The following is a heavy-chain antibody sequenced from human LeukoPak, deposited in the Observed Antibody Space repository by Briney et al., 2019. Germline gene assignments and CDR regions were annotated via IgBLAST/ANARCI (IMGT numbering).Heavy chain of an antibody. CDR2: IYYSGST. CDR3: ARSSLAVYFDY. Sequence: SETLSLTCTVSGGSISSSSYYWGWIRQPPGKGLEWIGSIYYSGSTYYNPSLKSRVTISIDTSKNQFSLKLSSVTAADTAVYYCARSSLAVYFDYWGQGTLVTASS. V-gene: IGHV4-39*01. CDR1: GGSISSSSYY. J-gene: IGHJ4*02. D-gene: IGHD6-19*01.